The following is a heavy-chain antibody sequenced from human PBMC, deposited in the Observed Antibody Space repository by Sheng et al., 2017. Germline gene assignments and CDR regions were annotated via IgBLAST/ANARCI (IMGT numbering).Heavy chain of an antibody. CDR1: GFTFSSYE. CDR3: AREQNSGHYRTSDY. CDR2: ISSSGSTK. J-gene: IGHJ4*02. V-gene: IGHV3-48*03. D-gene: IGHD6-19*01. Sequence: EVQMVESGGGLVQPGGSLRLSCVASGFTFSSYEMNWVRQAPGKRLEWVSYISSSGSTKYYVDSVKGRFTISRDDAKNSLYLQMNSLRAEDTGIYRCAREQNSGHYRTSDYWGQGTLVTVSS.